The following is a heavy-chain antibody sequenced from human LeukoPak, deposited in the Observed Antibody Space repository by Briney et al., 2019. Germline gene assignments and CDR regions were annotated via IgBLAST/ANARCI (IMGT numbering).Heavy chain of an antibody. Sequence: PGGSLRLSCAASGFTVSSNYMSWARQAPGKGLEWVSVIYSGGSTYYADSVKGRFTISRDNSKNTLYLQMNSLRAEDTAEYYCASYMTTVVKRAFDIWGQGTMVTVSS. CDR1: GFTVSSNY. CDR3: ASYMTTVVKRAFDI. CDR2: IYSGGST. J-gene: IGHJ3*02. D-gene: IGHD4-23*01. V-gene: IGHV3-53*01.